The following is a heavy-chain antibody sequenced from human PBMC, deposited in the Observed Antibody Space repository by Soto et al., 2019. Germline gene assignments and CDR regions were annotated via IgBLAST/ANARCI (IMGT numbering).Heavy chain of an antibody. V-gene: IGHV3-23*01. CDR1: GFSFSHYA. Sequence: GGSLRLSCAASGFSFSHYAMNWVRQAPGKGLEWVSSIDYSGVSTRYADSVKGRFTTSRDNSKNTLYLQMNSLRAEDTAVYYCASGEYCSACYVYWGQGTLVSVSS. CDR2: IDYSGVST. J-gene: IGHJ4*02. CDR3: ASGEYCSACYVY. D-gene: IGHD6-19*01.